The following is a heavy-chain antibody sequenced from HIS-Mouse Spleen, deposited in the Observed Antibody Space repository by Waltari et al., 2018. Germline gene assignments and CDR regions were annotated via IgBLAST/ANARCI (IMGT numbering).Heavy chain of an antibody. CDR3: AKDRGSPLYFDY. V-gene: IGHV3-30*18. J-gene: IGHJ4*02. CDR1: GFTFSSYG. Sequence: QVQLVESGGGVVQPGRSLRLSCAASGFTFSSYGMHWVRQATGKGLEWVAVISYDGSNKYYADSVKGRFTISRDNSKNTLYLQMNSLRAEDTAVYYCAKDRGSPLYFDYWGQGTLVTVSS. D-gene: IGHD1-26*01. CDR2: ISYDGSNK.